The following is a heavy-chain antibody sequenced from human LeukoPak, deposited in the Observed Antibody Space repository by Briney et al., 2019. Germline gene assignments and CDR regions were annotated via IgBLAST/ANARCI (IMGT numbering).Heavy chain of an antibody. CDR1: GFTFSSYG. D-gene: IGHD2-15*01. CDR3: AKAPVTSCRGAFCYPLDS. Sequence: GTLRLSCAASGFTFSSYGMSWVRQAPGKGLEWVSAISSSDDGTYHAGSVRGRFTISRDSSKNTLYLQMNNLRTEDAAIYYCAKAPVTSCRGAFCYPLDSWGQGTLVTVSS. CDR2: ISSSDDGT. J-gene: IGHJ4*02. V-gene: IGHV3-23*01.